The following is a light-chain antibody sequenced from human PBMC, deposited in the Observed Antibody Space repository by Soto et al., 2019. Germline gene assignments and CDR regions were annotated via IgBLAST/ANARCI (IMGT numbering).Light chain of an antibody. V-gene: IGLV2-23*02. CDR1: RSDVGSYNS. CDR3: FSYAGDSTWV. J-gene: IGLJ3*02. CDR2: EVT. Sequence: QSVLTQPASVSGSPGESITISCTGTRSDVGSYNSIAWYQQHPGKAPRVMIFEVTKRPSGISNRFSGSKSGSTASLTISGLQAEDEAYYFCFSYAGDSTWVFGGGTKSTVL.